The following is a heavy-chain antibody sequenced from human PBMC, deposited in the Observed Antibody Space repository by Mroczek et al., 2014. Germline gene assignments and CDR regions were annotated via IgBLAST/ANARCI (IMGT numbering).Heavy chain of an antibody. V-gene: IGHV3-9*01. CDR1: GFTFDDYA. CDR3: AAADGDYFDY. CDR2: ISWNSGSI. D-gene: IGHD3-10*01. J-gene: IGHJ4*02. Sequence: EVQLVESGGGLVQPGRSLRLSCAASGFTFDDYAMHWVRQAPGKGLEWVSGISWNSGSIGYADSVKGRFTISRDNAKNSLYLQMNSLRAEDTALYYCAAADGDYFDYWGQGTLVTVSS.